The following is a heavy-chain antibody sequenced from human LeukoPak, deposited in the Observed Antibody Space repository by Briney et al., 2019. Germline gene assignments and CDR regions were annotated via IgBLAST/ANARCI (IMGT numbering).Heavy chain of an antibody. CDR3: ATTNDGGGYQWGDFFDF. CDR2: IIPNLGTT. D-gene: IGHD3-22*01. V-gene: IGHV1-69*04. Sequence: SVKVSCKASGGTSNSHAISWVRQAPGQGLEWMGRIIPNLGTTNRAQTFQDRVTLTADNSTNTAYMELTSLTSDDTAVYYCATTNDGGGYQWGDFFDFWGQGTLVTVSS. J-gene: IGHJ4*02. CDR1: GGTSNSHA.